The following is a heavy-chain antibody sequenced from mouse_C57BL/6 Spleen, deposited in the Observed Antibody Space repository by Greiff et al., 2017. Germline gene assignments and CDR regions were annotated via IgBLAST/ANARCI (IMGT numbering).Heavy chain of an antibody. Sequence: VQLQQSGPELVKPGASVKISCKASGYSFTDYYMNWVKQSNGKSLEWIGVINPNYGTTSYNQKFKGKDTLTVDQSSSTAYMQLNSLTSEDSAVYSCAREGYDYDGQAWFAYWGQGTLVTVSA. D-gene: IGHD2-4*01. J-gene: IGHJ3*01. CDR3: AREGYDYDGQAWFAY. V-gene: IGHV1-39*01. CDR2: INPNYGTT. CDR1: GYSFTDYY.